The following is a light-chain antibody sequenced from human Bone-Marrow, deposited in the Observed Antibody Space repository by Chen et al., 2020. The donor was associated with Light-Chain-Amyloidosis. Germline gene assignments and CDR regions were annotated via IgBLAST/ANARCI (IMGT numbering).Light chain of an antibody. CDR1: SGSIATNY. Sequence: NFMLTQPHSVSESPGTTVIISCTRSSGSIATNYVQWYQQRPGSSPTTVLYEDDQRPSGVPDRFSGAIDRSSNSASLTIPGLKTEDEADYYCQSYQGSSQGVFGGVTKLTVL. J-gene: IGLJ3*02. CDR2: EDD. V-gene: IGLV6-57*01. CDR3: QSYQGSSQGV.